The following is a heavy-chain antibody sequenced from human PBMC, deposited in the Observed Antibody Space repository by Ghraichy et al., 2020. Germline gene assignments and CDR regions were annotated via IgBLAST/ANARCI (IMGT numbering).Heavy chain of an antibody. V-gene: IGHV4-34*01. Sequence: ETLSLTCAVYGGSFSGYYWSWIRQPPGKGLEWIGEINHSGSTNYNPSLKSRVTISVDTSKNQFSLKLSSVTAADTAVYYCARGLLAAAGPFDYWGQGTLVTVSS. J-gene: IGHJ4*02. CDR3: ARGLLAAAGPFDY. CDR2: INHSGST. CDR1: GGSFSGYY. D-gene: IGHD6-13*01.